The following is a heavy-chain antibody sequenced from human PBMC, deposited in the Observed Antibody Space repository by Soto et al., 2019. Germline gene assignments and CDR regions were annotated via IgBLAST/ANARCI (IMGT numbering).Heavy chain of an antibody. D-gene: IGHD1-26*01. CDR3: VKRSGIGGDLGHLDY. CDR1: GFTFSSYP. J-gene: IGHJ4*02. CDR2: ISGSGDNT. V-gene: IGHV3-23*01. Sequence: EVQLLESGGGLVQPGGSLRLSCAASGFTFSSYPMTWVRQAPGKGLEWVSAISGSGDNTYYADSVKGRFTISRDNSKNTLYMQMNSLRDEDTAVYYCVKRSGIGGDLGHLDYWGQGTLVTVSS.